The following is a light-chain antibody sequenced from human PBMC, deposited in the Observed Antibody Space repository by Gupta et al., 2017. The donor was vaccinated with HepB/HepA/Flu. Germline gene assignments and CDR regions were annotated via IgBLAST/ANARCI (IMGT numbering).Light chain of an antibody. CDR1: QSVTNS. CDR3: QQLHN. Sequence: EIVLTQSPDTLSLSPGERATLSCRASQSVTNSLTWYQQKPGQAPRLLIHDTSNRATGVPARFSGSGSGTDFARTRSSMEPGDFAGYDGQQLHNFGQGTPVDI. J-gene: IGKJ5*01. V-gene: IGKV3-11*01. CDR2: DTS.